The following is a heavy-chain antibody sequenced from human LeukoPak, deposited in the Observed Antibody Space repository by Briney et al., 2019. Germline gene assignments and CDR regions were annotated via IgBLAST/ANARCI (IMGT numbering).Heavy chain of an antibody. Sequence: SQTLSLTCTVSGGSISSYYWSWIRQPPGKGLEWIGYIYYSGSTNYNPSLKSRVTISVDTSKNQFSLKLSSVTAADTAVYYCARALRAGYSSGWYRNWYFDLWGRGTLVTVSS. CDR3: ARALRAGYSSGWYRNWYFDL. V-gene: IGHV4-59*12. J-gene: IGHJ2*01. CDR2: IYYSGST. D-gene: IGHD6-19*01. CDR1: GGSISSYY.